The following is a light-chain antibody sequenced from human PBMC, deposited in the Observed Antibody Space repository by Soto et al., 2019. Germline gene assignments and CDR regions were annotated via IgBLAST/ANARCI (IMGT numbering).Light chain of an antibody. CDR1: QSVSSN. J-gene: IGKJ1*01. Sequence: EIVMTQSPATLSVSPGERATLSCRASQSVSSNLAWYQQKPGQAPRLLIYGASTRDTGIPAMFSGSGSGTECTLPISSLQSEDFAVYYCQQYNNWPPWTFGQGTKVDSK. V-gene: IGKV3-15*01. CDR2: GAS. CDR3: QQYNNWPPWT.